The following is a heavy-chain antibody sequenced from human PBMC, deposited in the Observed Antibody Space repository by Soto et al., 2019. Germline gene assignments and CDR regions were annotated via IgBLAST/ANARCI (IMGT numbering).Heavy chain of an antibody. CDR3: ARQEYTSGWYPFDY. CDR1: GGSISSSSYY. Sequence: PSETLSLTCTVSGGSISSSSYYWSWIRQPPGKGLEWIGYIYYSGSTNYNPSLKSRVTISVDTSKNQFSLKLSSVTAADTAVYYCARQEYTSGWYPFDYWGQGTLVTVSS. V-gene: IGHV4-61*01. D-gene: IGHD6-19*01. CDR2: IYYSGST. J-gene: IGHJ4*02.